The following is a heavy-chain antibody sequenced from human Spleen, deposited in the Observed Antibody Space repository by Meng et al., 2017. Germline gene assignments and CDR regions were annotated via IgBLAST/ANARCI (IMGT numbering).Heavy chain of an antibody. CDR2: ISAHNGNT. CDR1: GYTFGSYG. CDR3: ARVTMTGYFDY. D-gene: IGHD4/OR15-4a*01. Sequence: QVHLLQSGTEVKKPGASVKVSCKTSGYTFGSYGISWVRQAPGQGPEWMGWISAHNGNTKYAQNLQGRVTLTTDTSTSTVYMELRSLRSDDTAVYFCARVTMTGYFDYWGQGTLVTVSS. J-gene: IGHJ4*02. V-gene: IGHV1-18*01.